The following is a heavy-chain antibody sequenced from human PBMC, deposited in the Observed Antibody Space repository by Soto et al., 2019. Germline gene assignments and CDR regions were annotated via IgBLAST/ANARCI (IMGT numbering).Heavy chain of an antibody. V-gene: IGHV1-8*01. CDR1: GYTFSTYE. CDR2: MNPDNGNT. J-gene: IGHJ4*02. Sequence: GASVKVSCKASGYTFSTYEINWVRRAAGQGLGWMGRMNPDNGNTGYAQKFQDRVTMTRNTSISTAYMELSSLRSDDTAVYYCARGPRESGEWLLFDYWGQGALVTVSS. D-gene: IGHD3-3*01. CDR3: ARGPRESGEWLLFDY.